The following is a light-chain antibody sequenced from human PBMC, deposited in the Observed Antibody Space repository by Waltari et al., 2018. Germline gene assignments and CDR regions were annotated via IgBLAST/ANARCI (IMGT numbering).Light chain of an antibody. CDR1: QRVNNY. CDR2: DAS. V-gene: IGKV3-11*01. CDR3: QQATWT. J-gene: IGKJ1*01. Sequence: IVLTQSPATLSLSPGESATLSCRASQRVNNYLAWYQQKPGQAPRLLIYDASNRATGIPARFGGSGSGTDFTLTISSLEPEDFAVYYCQQATWTFGQGTKVEIK.